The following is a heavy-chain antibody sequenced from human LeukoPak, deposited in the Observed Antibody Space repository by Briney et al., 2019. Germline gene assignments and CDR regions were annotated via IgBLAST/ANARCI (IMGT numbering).Heavy chain of an antibody. CDR2: INHSGST. J-gene: IGHJ4*02. V-gene: IGHV4-34*01. CDR3: ARVKNVLRYFDWLGGYFDY. Sequence: PSETLSLTCAVYGGSFSGYYWSWIRQPPGKGLEWIGEINHSGSTNYNPSLKSRVTISVDTSKNQFSLKLSSVTAADTAVYYCARVKNVLRYFDWLGGYFDYWGQGTLVTVSS. D-gene: IGHD3-9*01. CDR1: GGSFSGYY.